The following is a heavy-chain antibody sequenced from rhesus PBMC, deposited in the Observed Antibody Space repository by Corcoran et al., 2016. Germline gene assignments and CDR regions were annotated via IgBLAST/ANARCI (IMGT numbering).Heavy chain of an antibody. CDR2: FYGSSGRT. Sequence: QVQLQESGPGLVKPSETLSLTCAVAGGSISDSYYWNWIRQPRGKGQEWIGNFYGSSGRTYYDPALKSRVPISEDTSKNQFSLKLSAVPAADTAVYYCSSIYNPRGLDSWGQGVVVTVSS. CDR1: GGSISDSYY. D-gene: IGHD3-3*01. J-gene: IGHJ6*01. V-gene: IGHV4S7*01. CDR3: SSIYNPRGLDS.